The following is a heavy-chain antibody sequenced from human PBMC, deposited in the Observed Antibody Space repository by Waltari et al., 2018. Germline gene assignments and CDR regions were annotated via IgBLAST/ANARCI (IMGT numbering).Heavy chain of an antibody. V-gene: IGHV4-59*01. CDR3: ARGLSSGYYYPTDAFDI. CDR1: GGSISSYY. D-gene: IGHD3-22*01. J-gene: IGHJ3*02. Sequence: QVQLQESGPGLVKPSETLSLTCTVSGGSISSYYWSLIRQPPGKGLEWIGYIYYSGSTNYNPSLKSRVTISVDTSKNQFSLKLSSVTAADTAVYYCARGLSSGYYYPTDAFDIWGQGTMVTVSS. CDR2: IYYSGST.